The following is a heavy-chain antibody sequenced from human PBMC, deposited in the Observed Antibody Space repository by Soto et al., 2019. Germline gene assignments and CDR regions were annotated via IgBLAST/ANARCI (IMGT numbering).Heavy chain of an antibody. Sequence: SVKVSCKASGFPFTSSAVQWVRQARGQRLEWIGWIVVGRGNTNYAQKFQERVTITRDMSTSTAYMELSSLRYEDTAVYYCAADSSTYYDFWRGYHRRYYYGMDVWGQGTTVTVSS. J-gene: IGHJ6*02. V-gene: IGHV1-58*01. D-gene: IGHD3-3*01. CDR1: GFPFTSSA. CDR2: IVVGRGNT. CDR3: AADSSTYYDFWRGYHRRYYYGMDV.